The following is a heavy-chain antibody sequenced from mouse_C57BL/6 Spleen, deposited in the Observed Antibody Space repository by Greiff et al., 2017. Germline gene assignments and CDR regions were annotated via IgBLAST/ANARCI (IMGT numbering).Heavy chain of an antibody. V-gene: IGHV1-69*01. CDR3: ARTRAMDY. Sequence: VKLQQPGAELVMPGASVKLSCKASGYTFTSYWMHWVKQRPGQGLEWIGEIDPSASYTNYNQKFKGKSTLTVDKSSSTAYMQLSSLTAEDSSVYYCARTRAMDYWGQGTSVTVSS. CDR2: IDPSASYT. J-gene: IGHJ4*01. CDR1: GYTFTSYW.